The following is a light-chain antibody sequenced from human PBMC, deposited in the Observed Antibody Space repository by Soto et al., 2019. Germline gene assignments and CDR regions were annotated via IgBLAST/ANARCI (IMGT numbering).Light chain of an antibody. CDR2: DAS. Sequence: EIVLTQSPGTLSLSPGKRATLSCRASQTISGNLVWYQQKPGQAPRLLIYDASNRATGVPARFSGSGSGTDFTLTISSLENEDFAVYYCQQRTNWPPLTCGGGTKVDIK. V-gene: IGKV3-11*01. J-gene: IGKJ4*01. CDR3: QQRTNWPPLT. CDR1: QTISGN.